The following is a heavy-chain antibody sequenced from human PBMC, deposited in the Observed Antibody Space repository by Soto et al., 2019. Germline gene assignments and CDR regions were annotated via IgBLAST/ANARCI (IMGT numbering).Heavy chain of an antibody. D-gene: IGHD5-12*01. CDR1: GASISSGGYY. J-gene: IGHJ6*02. CDR3: ARVLRTPRYYYYGMDV. CDR2: IHNSGST. Sequence: SETLSLTCTVSGASISSGGYYWSWIRQHPGKGLEWIGYIHNSGSTYYNPSLKSRVTISLDTSQNQFSLKLSSVTAADTAVYYCARVLRTPRYYYYGMDVWGQGTTVTVSS. V-gene: IGHV4-31*03.